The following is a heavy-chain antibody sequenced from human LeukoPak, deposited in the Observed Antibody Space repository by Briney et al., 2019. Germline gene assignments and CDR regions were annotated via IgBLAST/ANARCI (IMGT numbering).Heavy chain of an antibody. CDR2: IYTSGNT. CDR3: AKVGIAAHYYYYYMDV. CDR1: GGSFSGYY. Sequence: SETLSLTCAVYGGSFSGYYWSWIRQPAGKGLEWIGRIYTSGNTNYNPSLKSRVIMSVDTSTNQFSLKLSSVTAADTAVYYCAKVGIAAHYYYYYMDVWGKGTTVTVSS. J-gene: IGHJ6*03. D-gene: IGHD6-13*01. V-gene: IGHV4-59*10.